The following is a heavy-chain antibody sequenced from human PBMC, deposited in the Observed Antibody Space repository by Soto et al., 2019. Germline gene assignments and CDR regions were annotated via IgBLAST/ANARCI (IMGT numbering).Heavy chain of an antibody. Sequence: ASVKVSCKGSGYTFKTYAMHWVRQAPGHRLEWMGWINSGNGKTKYSQKFQDRVTITSDTYAKTAYMELRSLGSEDTAVYYCAREWAERTVVGVLNPSFGMDAWGQGTTVTVSS. CDR2: INSGNGKT. CDR1: GYTFKTYA. V-gene: IGHV1-3*01. D-gene: IGHD2-8*01. CDR3: AREWAERTVVGVLNPSFGMDA. J-gene: IGHJ6*02.